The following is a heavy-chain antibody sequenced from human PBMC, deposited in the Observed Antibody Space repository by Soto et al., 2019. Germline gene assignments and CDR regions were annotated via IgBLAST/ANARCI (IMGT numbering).Heavy chain of an antibody. D-gene: IGHD1-1*01. J-gene: IGHJ4*02. CDR3: ARGRYGDY. CDR2: ISAHNGNT. V-gene: IGHV1-18*01. Sequence: QVHLVQSGAEVKKPGASVKVSCKGSGYAFTTYGITWVRQAPGQGREWMGWISAHNGNTNYALKLQGRVTVTRDTYTSTAYMELRRLRSEDTAVSYCARGRYGDYWGQGALVTVSS. CDR1: GYAFTTYG.